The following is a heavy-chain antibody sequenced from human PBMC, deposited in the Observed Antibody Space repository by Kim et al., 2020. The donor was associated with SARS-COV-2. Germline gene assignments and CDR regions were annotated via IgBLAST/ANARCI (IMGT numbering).Heavy chain of an antibody. Sequence: SETLSLTCTVSGGSISSSSYYWGWIRQPPGKGLEWIGSIYYSGSTYYNPSLKSRVTISVDTSKNQFSLKLSSVTAADTAVYYCARSFLWFGELLPPSWVSFYFYYWGQGTLVTVSS. CDR3: ARSFLWFGELLPPSWVSFYFYY. CDR1: GGSISSSSYY. J-gene: IGHJ4*02. D-gene: IGHD3-10*01. V-gene: IGHV4-39*01. CDR2: IYYSGST.